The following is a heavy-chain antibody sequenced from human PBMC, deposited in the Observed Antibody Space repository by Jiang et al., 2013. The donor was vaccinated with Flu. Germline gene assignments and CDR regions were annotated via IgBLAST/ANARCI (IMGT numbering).Heavy chain of an antibody. Sequence: VQLLESGGGLVQPGGSLRLSCSASGFTFSSYAMHWVRQAPGKGLEYVSAISSNGGSTYYADSVKGRFTISRDNSKNTLYLQMSSLRAEDTAVYYCVKDFRLGLHTVTTDYWGQGTLVTVSS. CDR2: ISSNGGST. D-gene: IGHD4-17*01. CDR1: GFTFSSYA. V-gene: IGHV3-64D*06. CDR3: VKDFRLGLHTVTTDY. J-gene: IGHJ4*02.